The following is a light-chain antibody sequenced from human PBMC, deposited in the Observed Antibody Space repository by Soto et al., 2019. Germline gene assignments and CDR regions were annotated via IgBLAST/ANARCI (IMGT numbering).Light chain of an antibody. J-gene: IGKJ4*01. CDR1: QSVSSSY. Sequence: EIGLTQSPGTLSLSPGERATLSCRASQSVSSSYLAWYQQKPGQAHRLLIYGASIRATGIPDRFSGSGSGTDFTLTISRLEPDDFAVYYCQQYGSSRLSFGGGTKVEIK. V-gene: IGKV3-20*01. CDR3: QQYGSSRLS. CDR2: GAS.